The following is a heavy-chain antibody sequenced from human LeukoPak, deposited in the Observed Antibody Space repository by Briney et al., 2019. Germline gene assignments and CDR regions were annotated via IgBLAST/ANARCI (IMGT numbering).Heavy chain of an antibody. CDR1: GGSFSGYY. CDR3: AREGGGSSSPYYYYYYYMDV. D-gene: IGHD6-6*01. J-gene: IGHJ6*03. CDR2: INHSGST. Sequence: SETLSLTCAVYGGSFSGYYWSWIRQPPGKGLEWIGEINHSGSTNYNPSLKSRVTISVDTSKNQFSLKLSSVTAADTAVYYCAREGGGSSSPYYYYYYYMDVWGKGTTVTVSS. V-gene: IGHV4-34*01.